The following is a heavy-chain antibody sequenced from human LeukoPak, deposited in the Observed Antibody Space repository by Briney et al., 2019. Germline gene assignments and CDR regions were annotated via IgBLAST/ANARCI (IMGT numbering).Heavy chain of an antibody. D-gene: IGHD1-26*01. J-gene: IGHJ4*02. CDR3: ARDQERVFDY. V-gene: IGHV4-61*01. CDR2: IYYSGST. CDR1: GGSVSSGSYY. Sequence: SETLSLTCTVSGGSVSSGSYYWSWIRQPPGKGLEWIGYIYYSGSTNYNPSLKSRVTISVDTSKNQFSLKLSSVTAADTAVYYCARDQERVFDYWGQGTLVTVSS.